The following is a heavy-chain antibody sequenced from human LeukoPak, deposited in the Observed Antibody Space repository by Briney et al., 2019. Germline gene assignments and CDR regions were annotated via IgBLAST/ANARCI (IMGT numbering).Heavy chain of an antibody. J-gene: IGHJ4*02. Sequence: GGSLRLSCAASGFTFSSYATSWVRQAPGKGLEWVSAISGSGGSTYYADSVKGRFTISRDNSKNTLYLQMNGLRAEDTAVYYCAKLSLTDYYGSGSIPYWGQGTLVTVSS. CDR1: GFTFSSYA. D-gene: IGHD3-10*01. CDR2: ISGSGGST. CDR3: AKLSLTDYYGSGSIPY. V-gene: IGHV3-23*01.